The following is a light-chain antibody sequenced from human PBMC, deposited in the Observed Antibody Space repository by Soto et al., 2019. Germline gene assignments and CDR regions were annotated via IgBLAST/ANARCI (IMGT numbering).Light chain of an antibody. Sequence: DIQMTQSPSSLSASVGDRVTITCRASQSTSSYLNWYQQKPGKAPKILIYAASSLQSGVPSRFSGSGSGTDFTLTITSLQPEDFATYYCQQSYLTPYTFGQGTKLEIK. CDR1: QSTSSY. CDR3: QQSYLTPYT. J-gene: IGKJ2*01. CDR2: AAS. V-gene: IGKV1-39*01.